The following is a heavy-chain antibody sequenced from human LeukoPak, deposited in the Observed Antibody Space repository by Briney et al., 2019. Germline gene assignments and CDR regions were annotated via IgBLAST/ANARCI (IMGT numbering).Heavy chain of an antibody. CDR2: IYYSGST. Sequence: SETLSLTCTVSGGSISSYCMSWIRRPPGKGLEWMGYIYYSGSTNYNPSLNSRVTISVDTSKTQFSLKLSSVTAADTAVYYCARLEWAVAGTFDYWGQGTLVTVSS. J-gene: IGHJ4*02. CDR3: ARLEWAVAGTFDY. D-gene: IGHD6-19*01. V-gene: IGHV4-59*08. CDR1: GGSISSYC.